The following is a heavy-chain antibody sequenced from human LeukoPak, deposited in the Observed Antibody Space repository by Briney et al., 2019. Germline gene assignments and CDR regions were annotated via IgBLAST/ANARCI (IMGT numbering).Heavy chain of an antibody. D-gene: IGHD3-22*01. V-gene: IGHV4-31*03. J-gene: IGHJ4*02. CDR3: ASGGAHYYDSSGSAGYFDY. CDR1: GGSISSGGYY. Sequence: SQTLSLTCTVSGGSISSGGYYWSWTRQHPGKGLEWIGYIYYSGSTYYNPSLKSRVTISVDTSKNQFSLKLSSVTAADTAVHYCASGGAHYYDSSGSAGYFDYWGQGTLVTVSS. CDR2: IYYSGST.